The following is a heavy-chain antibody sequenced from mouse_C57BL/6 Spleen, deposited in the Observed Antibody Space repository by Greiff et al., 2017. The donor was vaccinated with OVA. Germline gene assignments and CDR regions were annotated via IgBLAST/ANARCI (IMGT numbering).Heavy chain of an antibody. Sequence: EVQLVESGEGLVKPGGSLKLSCAASGFTFSSYAMSWVRQTPEKRLEWVAYISSGGDYIYYADTVKGRFTISRDNDRNTLYLQMSSLKSEDTAMYYCTREYDYDVGYYFDYWGQGTTLTVSS. V-gene: IGHV5-9-1*02. CDR3: TREYDYDVGYYFDY. CDR2: ISSGGDYI. J-gene: IGHJ2*01. CDR1: GFTFSSYA. D-gene: IGHD2-4*01.